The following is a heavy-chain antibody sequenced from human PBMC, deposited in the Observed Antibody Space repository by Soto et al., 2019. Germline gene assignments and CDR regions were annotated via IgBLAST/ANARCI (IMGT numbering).Heavy chain of an antibody. CDR2: FDPEDGET. CDR1: GYTLTELS. D-gene: IGHD5-12*01. Sequence: ASVKVSCKVSGYTLTELSMHWVRQAPGKGLEWMGGFDPEDGETIYAQKFQGRVTMTEDTSTDTAYMELSSLRSEDTAVYYCATESGYGHYFDYWGQGTLVTSPQ. V-gene: IGHV1-24*01. CDR3: ATESGYGHYFDY. J-gene: IGHJ4*02.